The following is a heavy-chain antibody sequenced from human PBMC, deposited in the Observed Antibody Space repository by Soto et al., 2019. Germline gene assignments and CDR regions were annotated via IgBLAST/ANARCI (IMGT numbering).Heavy chain of an antibody. CDR3: TRSYGDSYYYYYGMDV. J-gene: IGHJ6*01. Sequence: GESLKISCEGSGFSFSKYKIGWVRQMPGKGLEWMGIINPGDSDTRYSPSFQGQVTISADKSISTAYLQWSSLKASDTAMYYCTRSYGDSYYYYYGMDVWGQGTTVTVSS. CDR1: GFSFSKYK. CDR2: INPGDSDT. D-gene: IGHD4-17*01. V-gene: IGHV5-51*01.